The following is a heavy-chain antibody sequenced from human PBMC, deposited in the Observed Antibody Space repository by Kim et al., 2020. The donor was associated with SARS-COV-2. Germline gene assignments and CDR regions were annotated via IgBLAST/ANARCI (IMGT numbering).Heavy chain of an antibody. CDR1: GFTFSSYA. D-gene: IGHD3-3*01. CDR3: AKVMPKSLHYDFWRGYFDY. J-gene: IGHJ4*02. Sequence: GGSLRLSCAASGFTFSSYAMSWVRQAPGKGLEWVSAISGSGGSTYYADSVKGRFTISRDNSKNTLYLQMNSLRAEDTAVYYCAKVMPKSLHYDFWRGYFDYWGQGTLVTVSS. CDR2: ISGSGGST. V-gene: IGHV3-23*01.